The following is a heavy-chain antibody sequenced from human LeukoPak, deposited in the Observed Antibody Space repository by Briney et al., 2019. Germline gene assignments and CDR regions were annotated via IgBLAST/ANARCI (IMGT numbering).Heavy chain of an antibody. J-gene: IGHJ4*02. Sequence: PGGSLRLSCAASGFTFSSYAMHWVRQAPGKGLEWVAVISYDGSNKYYADSVKGRFTISRDNSKNTLYLQMNSLRAEDTAVYYCARVAVYSGTLDYWGQGTLVTVSS. CDR2: ISYDGSNK. D-gene: IGHD1-26*01. CDR3: ARVAVYSGTLDY. V-gene: IGHV3-30-3*01. CDR1: GFTFSSYA.